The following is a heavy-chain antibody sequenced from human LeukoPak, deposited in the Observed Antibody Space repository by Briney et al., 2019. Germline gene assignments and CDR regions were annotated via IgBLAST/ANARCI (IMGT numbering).Heavy chain of an antibody. J-gene: IGHJ6*02. V-gene: IGHV3-74*01. Sequence: GGSLRLSCAASGFTFSNYWMHWVRQAPGKGLVWVSRINSDGSTTSYADSVKGRFTISRDDGKSTLYLQMNSLRAEDTAVYFCTRGGLCPNGVCYGSYHYGMDVWVQGTTVTVSS. D-gene: IGHD2-8*01. CDR3: TRGGLCPNGVCYGSYHYGMDV. CDR2: INSDGSTT. CDR1: GFTFSNYW.